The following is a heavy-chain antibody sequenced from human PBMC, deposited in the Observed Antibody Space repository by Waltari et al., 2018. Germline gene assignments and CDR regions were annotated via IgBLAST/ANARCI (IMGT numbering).Heavy chain of an antibody. D-gene: IGHD1-26*01. Sequence: VQLQESGPGLVKPSETLSLTCTVSGGSVTSYFWSWVRQPAGKGLEGVGRIATSGSANYSPSLEGRVTMSVDRSENQVSLNLHSVTAADTAIYYCARETGTGYYPNYFDYWGQGTPVTVSS. CDR2: IATSGSA. CDR3: ARETGTGYYPNYFDY. J-gene: IGHJ4*02. V-gene: IGHV4-4*07. CDR1: GGSVTSYF.